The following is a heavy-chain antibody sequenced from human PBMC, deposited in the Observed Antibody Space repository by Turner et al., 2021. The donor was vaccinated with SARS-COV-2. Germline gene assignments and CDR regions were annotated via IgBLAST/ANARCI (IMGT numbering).Heavy chain of an antibody. Sequence: QVQLVESGGGVVQPGRSLRLSCAASGFTFSNYGMHWVRQAPGKGLEWVALISYDGSNKYYADSVKGRFTISRDNSKNTLYLQMNSLRAEDTAVYYCAKSNRGSDYYGMDVWGQGTTVTVSS. J-gene: IGHJ6*02. V-gene: IGHV3-30*18. CDR2: ISYDGSNK. D-gene: IGHD3-10*01. CDR3: AKSNRGSDYYGMDV. CDR1: GFTFSNYG.